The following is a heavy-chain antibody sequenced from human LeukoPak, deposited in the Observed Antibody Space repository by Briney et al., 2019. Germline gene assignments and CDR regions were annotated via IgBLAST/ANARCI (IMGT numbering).Heavy chain of an antibody. CDR2: ISSSSDYI. V-gene: IGHV3-21*01. J-gene: IGHJ4*02. CDR3: SRDAGDCSDGSCYGLDY. D-gene: IGHD2-15*01. Sequence: GGSLRLSCAASGFTLSSYTMNWVRQSPGKGLEGVSSISSSSDYIYYADSLKGRFTISRDNAKNSLYLQMNSLRAEDTAVYYCSRDAGDCSDGSCYGLDYWGQGTLVTVSS. CDR1: GFTLSSYT.